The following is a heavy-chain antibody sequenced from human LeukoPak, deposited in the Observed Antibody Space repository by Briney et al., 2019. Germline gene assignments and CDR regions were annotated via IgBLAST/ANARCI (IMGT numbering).Heavy chain of an antibody. J-gene: IGHJ6*02. CDR2: IKQDGSEK. D-gene: IGHD3-22*01. Sequence: QSGGSLRLSCAASGFTFSSYWMSWVRQAPGKGLEWVANIKQDGSEKYYVDSVKGRFTISRDNAKNSLYLQMNSLRAEDTAVYYCAGGKPITMIVRWESGYYYGMDVWGQGTTVTVSS. CDR1: GFTFSSYW. CDR3: AGGKPITMIVRWESGYYYGMDV. V-gene: IGHV3-7*03.